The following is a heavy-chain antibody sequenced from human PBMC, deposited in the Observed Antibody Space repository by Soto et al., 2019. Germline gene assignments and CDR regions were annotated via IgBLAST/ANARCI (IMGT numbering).Heavy chain of an antibody. V-gene: IGHV3-30-3*01. CDR2: ISYDGSNK. D-gene: IGHD6-6*01. Sequence: QVQLVESGGGVVQPGRSLRLSCAASGFTFSSYAMHWVRQAPGKGLEWVAVISYDGSNKYYADSVKGRFTISRDNSKNPLYLQMNSLRAEDTAVYYCARVSSSNNYWYFDLWGRGTLVTVSS. J-gene: IGHJ2*01. CDR3: ARVSSSNNYWYFDL. CDR1: GFTFSSYA.